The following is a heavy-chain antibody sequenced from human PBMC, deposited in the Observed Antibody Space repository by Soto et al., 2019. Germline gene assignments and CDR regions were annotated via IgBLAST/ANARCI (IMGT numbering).Heavy chain of an antibody. CDR1: GFTFSSYG. Sequence: QVQLVESGGGVVQPGRSLRLSCAASGFTFSSYGMHWVRQAPGKGLEWVAVISYDGSNKYYADSVKGRFTISRDNSKNSRYLQMNSLRAEDTAVYYCAKDYGSGSLDYGGQGTLDTVSS. D-gene: IGHD3-10*01. CDR2: ISYDGSNK. V-gene: IGHV3-30*18. CDR3: AKDYGSGSLDY. J-gene: IGHJ4*02.